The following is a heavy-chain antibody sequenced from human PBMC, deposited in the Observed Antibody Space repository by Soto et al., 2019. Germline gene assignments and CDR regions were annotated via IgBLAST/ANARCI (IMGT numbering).Heavy chain of an antibody. CDR1: GGTFSSYA. J-gene: IGHJ4*02. V-gene: IGHV1-69*11. CDR2: IIPAVGTA. CDR3: ARLGQGFFYD. Sequence: SVKVSCKASGGTFSSYAISWVRQAPGQGLEWMGSIIPAVGTADYAQKFQGRVTITADESARTAYMEVSSLTSEDTAVYYCARLGQGFFYDWGQGTLVPVSS. D-gene: IGHD7-27*01.